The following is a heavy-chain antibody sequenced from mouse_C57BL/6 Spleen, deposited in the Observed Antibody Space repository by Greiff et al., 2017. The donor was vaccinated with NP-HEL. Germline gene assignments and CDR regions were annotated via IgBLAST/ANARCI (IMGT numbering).Heavy chain of an antibody. CDR3: ARGDYDGGYYYAMDY. J-gene: IGHJ4*01. Sequence: VQGVESGPELVKPGASVKISCKASGYAFSSSWMNWVKQRPGQGLEWIGRIYPGDGDTNYNGKFKGKATLTADKSSSTAYMQLSSLTSEDSAVYFCARGDYDGGYYYAMDYWGQGTSVTVSS. D-gene: IGHD2-4*01. CDR2: IYPGDGDT. CDR1: GYAFSSSW. V-gene: IGHV1-82*01.